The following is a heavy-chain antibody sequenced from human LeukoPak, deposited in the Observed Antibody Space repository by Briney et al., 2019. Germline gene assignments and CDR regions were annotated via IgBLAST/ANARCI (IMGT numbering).Heavy chain of an antibody. CDR1: GDSIISTNSY. CDR2: IYYSGST. D-gene: IGHD3-10*01. J-gene: IGHJ3*02. Sequence: SETLSLTCSVSGDSIISTNSYWGWIRQPPGKGPEWIASIYYSGSTHYNPSLKSRVTISIDTSTNQFSLKLNSVTAADTAVYYCAREPRADHYYGSGTPLGAFDIWGQGTMVTVSS. CDR3: AREPRADHYYGSGTPLGAFDI. V-gene: IGHV4-39*07.